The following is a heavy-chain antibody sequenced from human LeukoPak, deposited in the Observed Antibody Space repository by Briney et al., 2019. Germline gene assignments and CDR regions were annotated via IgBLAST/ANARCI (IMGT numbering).Heavy chain of an antibody. D-gene: IGHD2-2*02. Sequence: ASVKVSCKASGCTFTGYYMHWVRQAPGQGLEWMGWINPNSGGTNYAQKFQGRVTMTRDTSISTAYMELSRLRSDDTAVYYCARLYCSSTSCYTGPFDYWGQGTLVTVSS. CDR3: ARLYCSSTSCYTGPFDY. CDR2: INPNSGGT. V-gene: IGHV1-2*02. CDR1: GCTFTGYY. J-gene: IGHJ4*02.